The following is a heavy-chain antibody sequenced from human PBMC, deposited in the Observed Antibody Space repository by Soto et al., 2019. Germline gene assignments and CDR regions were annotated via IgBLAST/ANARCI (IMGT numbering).Heavy chain of an antibody. J-gene: IGHJ4*02. CDR2: ISGRGTT. V-gene: IGHV3-23*01. CDR1: GFTFGTYA. Sequence: GGSLRLSCAASGFTFGTYAMSWVRQVPGKGLEWVSGISGRGTTFYADSVKGRFTISRDNSKNTLYLQMNSLRAEDTAVYYCAKGPLYDFWSGYQYYFDYWGQGTLVTVSS. CDR3: AKGPLYDFWSGYQYYFDY. D-gene: IGHD3-3*01.